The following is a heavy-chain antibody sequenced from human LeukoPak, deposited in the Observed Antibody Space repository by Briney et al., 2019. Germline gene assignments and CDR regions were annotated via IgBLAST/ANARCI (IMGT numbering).Heavy chain of an antibody. D-gene: IGHD1-7*01. J-gene: IGHJ6*02. Sequence: XMHWVRXAPGKGLEWVAVISYDGSNKYYADSMKGRFTISRDNSKNTLYLQMNSLRAEDTAVYYCAKDRLLELPDLYYYYGMDVWGQGTTVIVSS. CDR1: X. CDR3: AKDRLLELPDLYYYYGMDV. V-gene: IGHV3-30*18. CDR2: ISYDGSNK.